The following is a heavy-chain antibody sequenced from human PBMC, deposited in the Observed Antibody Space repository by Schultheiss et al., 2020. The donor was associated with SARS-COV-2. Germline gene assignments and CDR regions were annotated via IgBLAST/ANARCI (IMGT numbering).Heavy chain of an antibody. D-gene: IGHD6-13*01. CDR2: INPNSGGT. CDR1: GYTFTSYG. J-gene: IGHJ4*02. Sequence: ASVKVSCKASGYTFTSYGISWVRQAPGQGLEWMGWINPNSGGTNYAQKFQGRVTMTRDTSISTAYIEISSLVSDDTAMYYCASSIAALPRAFDYWGQGTLVTVSS. CDR3: ASSIAALPRAFDY. V-gene: IGHV1-2*02.